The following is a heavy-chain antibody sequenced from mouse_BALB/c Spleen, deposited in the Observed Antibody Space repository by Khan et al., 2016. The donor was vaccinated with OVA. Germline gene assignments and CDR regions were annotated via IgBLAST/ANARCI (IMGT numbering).Heavy chain of an antibody. CDR3: TRVGTTGWFTY. J-gene: IGHJ3*01. CDR1: GYSFTNYY. V-gene: IGHV1S135*01. CDR2: IDPFNGGT. Sequence: VQLKESGPELMKPGASVKISCKASGYSFTNYYIHWVKQSHGQSLEWLGYIDPFNGGTTYNQKFKGTATLTVDKSSSTAYMHLNNLTSEDSAVYYCTRVGTTGWFTYWGQGTLVTVSA. D-gene: IGHD2-13*01.